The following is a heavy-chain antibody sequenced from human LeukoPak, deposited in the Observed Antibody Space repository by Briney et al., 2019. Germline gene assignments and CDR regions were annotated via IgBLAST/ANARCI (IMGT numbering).Heavy chain of an antibody. Sequence: ASVKVSCKASRYTFTSYDINWVRQATGQGLEWMGWMNPNSGNTGYAQKFQGRVTITRNTSISTAYMELSSLRSEDTAVYYCARGRLGYSSSWYWFDPWGQGTLVTVSS. D-gene: IGHD6-13*01. CDR2: MNPNSGNT. CDR3: ARGRLGYSSSWYWFDP. CDR1: RYTFTSYD. V-gene: IGHV1-8*03. J-gene: IGHJ5*02.